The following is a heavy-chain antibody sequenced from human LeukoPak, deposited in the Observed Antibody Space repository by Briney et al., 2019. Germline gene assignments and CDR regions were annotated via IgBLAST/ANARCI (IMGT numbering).Heavy chain of an antibody. V-gene: IGHV4-38-2*02. Sequence: PSGTLSLTCTVSGYSISSGYYWGWIRQPPGKGLEWIGSIYHSGSTYYNPSLKSRVTISVDTSKNQFSLKLSSVTAADTAVYYCARPELGYCSGGSCYSGGAFDIWGQGTMVTVSS. CDR1: GYSISSGYY. D-gene: IGHD2-15*01. CDR3: ARPELGYCSGGSCYSGGAFDI. J-gene: IGHJ3*02. CDR2: IYHSGST.